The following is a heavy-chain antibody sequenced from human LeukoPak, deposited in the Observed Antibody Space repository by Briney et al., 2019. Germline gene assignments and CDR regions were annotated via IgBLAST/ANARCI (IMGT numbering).Heavy chain of an antibody. D-gene: IGHD2/OR15-2a*01. Sequence: PVKVSCKASGGTFSSYAISWVRQAPGQGLEWMGGIIPIFGTANYAQKFQGRVTITADESTSTAYMELSSLRSEDTAVYYCARGLSPEYYYYMDVWGKGTTVTVSS. J-gene: IGHJ6*03. CDR1: GGTFSSYA. CDR3: ARGLSPEYYYYMDV. CDR2: IIPIFGTA. V-gene: IGHV1-69*13.